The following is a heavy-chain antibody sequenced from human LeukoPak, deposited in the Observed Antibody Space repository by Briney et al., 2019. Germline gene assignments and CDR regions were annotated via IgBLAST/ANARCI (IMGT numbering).Heavy chain of an antibody. CDR2: IWSGGTNR. CDR3: AKDAQRGFDYSNSLDK. J-gene: IGHJ4*02. CDR1: GFTFSHYV. V-gene: IGHV3-33*03. D-gene: IGHD4-11*01. Sequence: AGTLRLSCATSGFTFSHYVMHWVRQAPGKGLEWVAVIWSGGTNRYSGEPVKARFTISRDTSQRTVYMKLDSLRAEDTAVYYCAKDAQRGFDYSNSLDKWGQGTLVTVSS.